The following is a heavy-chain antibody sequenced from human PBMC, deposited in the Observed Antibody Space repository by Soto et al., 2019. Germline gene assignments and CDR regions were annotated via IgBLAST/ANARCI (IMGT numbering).Heavy chain of an antibody. V-gene: IGHV3-74*01. Sequence: EVQLVESGGGLVQPGGSLRLSCAASGFTFSNYWMHWVRQAPGKGLVWVSRFNSDGSTTSHADSVKGRFTISRDNAKNTLYLQMNSLRAEDTAVYYCARLPGYSTGWTPFDFWGQGTQVTVSS. J-gene: IGHJ4*02. CDR3: ARLPGYSTGWTPFDF. D-gene: IGHD6-19*01. CDR1: GFTFSNYW. CDR2: FNSDGSTT.